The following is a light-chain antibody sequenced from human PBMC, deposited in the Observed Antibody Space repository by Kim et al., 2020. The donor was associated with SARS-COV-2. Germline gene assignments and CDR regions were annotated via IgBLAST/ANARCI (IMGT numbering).Light chain of an antibody. Sequence: ASVGDRVTITCRASQAINIYVAWFQQKPGKAPKTLIYAASSLQSGVPSRFSGSGYGTDFTLTISSLQPEDHATYYCQQYNHYPITFGQGTRLEIK. CDR1: QAINIY. CDR2: AAS. CDR3: QQYNHYPIT. V-gene: IGKV1-16*01. J-gene: IGKJ5*01.